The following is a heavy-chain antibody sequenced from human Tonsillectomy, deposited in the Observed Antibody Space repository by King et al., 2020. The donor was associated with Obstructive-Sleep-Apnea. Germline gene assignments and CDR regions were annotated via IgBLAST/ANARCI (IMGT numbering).Heavy chain of an antibody. CDR3: ARDGNGGDGMDV. CDR1: GFTFSSYS. D-gene: IGHD2-8*01. J-gene: IGHJ6*02. V-gene: IGHV3-21*01. CDR2: ISSSSGYI. Sequence: VQLVESGGGLVKPGGSLRLSCAASGFTFSSYSMNWVRQAPGKGLEWVSSISSSSGYIYYADSVKGRFTISRDYAKNSLYLQMNSLRAEDTAIYYCARDGNGGDGMDVWCQGTTVTVSS.